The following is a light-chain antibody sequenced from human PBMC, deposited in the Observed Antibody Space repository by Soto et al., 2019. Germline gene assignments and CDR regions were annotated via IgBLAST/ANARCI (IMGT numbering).Light chain of an antibody. CDR3: QQRSNWPRT. CDR1: QSVSSY. CDR2: GAS. V-gene: IGKV3-11*01. J-gene: IGKJ1*01. Sequence: IVLTQSPGTLSLSPGERATLSCRASQSVSSYLAWYQQKPGQAPRLLIYGASNRATGIPARFSGSGSGTDFTLTISSLEPEDFAVYYCQQRSNWPRTFGQGTKVEIK.